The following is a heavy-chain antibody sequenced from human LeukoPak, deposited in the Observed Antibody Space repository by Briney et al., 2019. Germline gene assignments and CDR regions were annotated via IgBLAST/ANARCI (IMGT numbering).Heavy chain of an antibody. J-gene: IGHJ6*03. CDR3: ARVPPDYGDYAYYYYYMDV. CDR1: GFTFNRYW. D-gene: IGHD4-17*01. V-gene: IGHV3-7*01. Sequence: GGSLRLSCAASGFTFNRYWMSWVRQAPGKGLEWVANIKQDGSEKYYVDSVKGRFTISRDNAKNSLYLQMNSLRAEDTAVYYCARVPPDYGDYAYYYYYMDVWGKGITVTISS. CDR2: IKQDGSEK.